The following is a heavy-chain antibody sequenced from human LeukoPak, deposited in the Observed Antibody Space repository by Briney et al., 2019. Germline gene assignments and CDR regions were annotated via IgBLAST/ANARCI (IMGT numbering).Heavy chain of an antibody. Sequence: GGSLRLSCAASGFTFSSYGMHWVRQAPGKGLEWVAVISYDGSNKYYADSVKGRFTISRDNSKNTLYLQMNSLGAEDTAVYYCAKEGLDYGDYVGIFDYWGQGTLVTVSS. CDR2: ISYDGSNK. CDR1: GFTFSSYG. J-gene: IGHJ4*02. V-gene: IGHV3-30*18. CDR3: AKEGLDYGDYVGIFDY. D-gene: IGHD4-17*01.